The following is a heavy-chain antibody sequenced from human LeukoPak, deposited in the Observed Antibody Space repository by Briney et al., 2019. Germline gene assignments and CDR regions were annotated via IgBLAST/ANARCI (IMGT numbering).Heavy chain of an antibody. CDR3: ARGNRLYSGYLNWFDP. D-gene: IGHD5-12*01. CDR2: IKQDGSEK. Sequence: GGSLRLSCAASGFTFSSYWMSWVRQAPGKGLEWVANIKQDGSEKYYVDSVKGRFTISRDNAKSSLYLQMNSLRAEDTAVYYCARGNRLYSGYLNWFDPWGQGTLVTVSS. V-gene: IGHV3-7*01. CDR1: GFTFSSYW. J-gene: IGHJ5*02.